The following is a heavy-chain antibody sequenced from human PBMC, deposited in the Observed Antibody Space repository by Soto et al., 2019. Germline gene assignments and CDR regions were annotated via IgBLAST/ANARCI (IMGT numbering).Heavy chain of an antibody. CDR3: ARDKITGLFDY. V-gene: IGHV4-34*01. J-gene: IGHJ4*02. D-gene: IGHD2-8*02. CDR1: SDSISGYY. Sequence: PSETLSLTCTVSSDSISGYYWTWIRQPPGTGLEWIGEINHSGSTNYNPSLKSRVTISVDTSKNQFSLKLTSVTAADTAVYYCARDKITGLFDYWGQGTLVTVSS. CDR2: INHSGST.